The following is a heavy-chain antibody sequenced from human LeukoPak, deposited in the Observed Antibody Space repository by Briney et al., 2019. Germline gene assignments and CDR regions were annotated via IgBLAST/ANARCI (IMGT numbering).Heavy chain of an antibody. CDR1: GFTFSSYW. Sequence: PGGSLRLSCAASGFTFSSYWMHWVRQAPGKGLVWVSRINSDGSSTSYADSVKGRFTISRDNAKNTLYLQMNSLRAEDTAVYYCAKDPVDRSAPKGYYTERGRGYYYYMDVWGKGTTVTISS. V-gene: IGHV3-74*01. CDR2: INSDGSST. CDR3: AKDPVDRSAPKGYYTERGRGYYYYMDV. J-gene: IGHJ6*03. D-gene: IGHD1-1*01.